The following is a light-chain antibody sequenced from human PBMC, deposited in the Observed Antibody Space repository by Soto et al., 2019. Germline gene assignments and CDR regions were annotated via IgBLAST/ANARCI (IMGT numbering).Light chain of an antibody. V-gene: IGKV3-20*01. CDR2: GAS. CDR3: QQYGSSGT. J-gene: IGKJ1*01. CDR1: QSVSNRY. Sequence: DIELTQSPCTLSLSPGDRVTISCRASQSVSNRYLAWYQQKPGQAPRLLIYGASNRATGIPDRFSGSGSGTDFPITISRLEHEDVAVYYCQQYGSSGTFGQGTKVDI.